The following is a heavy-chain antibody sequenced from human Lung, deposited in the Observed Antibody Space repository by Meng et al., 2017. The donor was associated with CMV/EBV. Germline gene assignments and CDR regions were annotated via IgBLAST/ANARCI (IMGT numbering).Heavy chain of an antibody. Sequence: ESXKISXAASGFTVSSNSMNWVRQAPGKGLEWVSLIYSGGGTYYADSVKGRFTISRDNFKNTLYLQMNSLRAEDTAVYYCARVLTAHHYYGMDVWGQGTTVXVSS. J-gene: IGHJ6*02. D-gene: IGHD5-18*01. CDR2: IYSGGGT. CDR1: GFTVSSNS. V-gene: IGHV3-53*01. CDR3: ARVLTAHHYYGMDV.